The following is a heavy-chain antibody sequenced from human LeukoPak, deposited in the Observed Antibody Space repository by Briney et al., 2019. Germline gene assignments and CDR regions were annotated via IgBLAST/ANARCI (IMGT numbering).Heavy chain of an antibody. CDR3: ARLYYGSGSPPDY. V-gene: IGHV1-2*06. CDR1: GYTFTGYY. Sequence: ASVKVSCKASGYTFTGYYMHRVRQAPGQGGEWMGRINPNSGGTNYAQKFQGRVTMTRDTSISTAYMELSRLRSDDTAVYYCARLYYGSGSPPDYWGQGTLVTLSS. J-gene: IGHJ4*02. D-gene: IGHD3-10*01. CDR2: INPNSGGT.